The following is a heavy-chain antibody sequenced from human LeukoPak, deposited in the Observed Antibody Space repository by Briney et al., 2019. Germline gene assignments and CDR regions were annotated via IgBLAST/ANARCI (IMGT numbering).Heavy chain of an antibody. CDR3: ASLNCSSTSCISPFDY. CDR1: GGSFSGYY. V-gene: IGHV4-34*01. J-gene: IGHJ4*02. Sequence: PSETLSLTCAVYGGSFSGYYWSRIRQPPGKGLEWIGEINHSGSTNYNPSLKSRVTISVDTSKNQFSLKLSSVTAADTAVYYCASLNCSSTSCISPFDYWGQGTLVTVSS. D-gene: IGHD2-2*01. CDR2: INHSGST.